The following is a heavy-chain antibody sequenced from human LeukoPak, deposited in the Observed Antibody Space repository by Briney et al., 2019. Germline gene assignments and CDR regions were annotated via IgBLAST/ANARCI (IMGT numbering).Heavy chain of an antibody. V-gene: IGHV3-48*03. CDR3: AGVMSIAVAGTGDDY. J-gene: IGHJ4*02. D-gene: IGHD6-19*01. CDR2: ISSSGSTI. Sequence: GGSLRLSCAASGFTFSSYEMHWVRQAPGKGLEWVSYISSSGSTIYYADSVKGRFTTSRDNAKDSLYLQMNSLRAEDTAVYYCAGVMSIAVAGTGDDYWGQGTLVTVSS. CDR1: GFTFSSYE.